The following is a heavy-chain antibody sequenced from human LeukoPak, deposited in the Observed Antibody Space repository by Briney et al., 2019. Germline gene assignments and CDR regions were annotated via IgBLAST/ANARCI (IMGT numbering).Heavy chain of an antibody. J-gene: IGHJ4*02. CDR1: GFTFSNYA. CDR2: ISGSGGST. Sequence: GGSLRLSCAASGFTFSNYAMSWVRQAPGKGLEWVSAISGSGGSTYYADSVKGRFTISRDNSKNTLYLQMNSLRAEDTAVYYCAKGGDYYGSARFDYWGQGTLVTVSS. CDR3: AKGGDYYGSARFDY. V-gene: IGHV3-23*01. D-gene: IGHD3-10*01.